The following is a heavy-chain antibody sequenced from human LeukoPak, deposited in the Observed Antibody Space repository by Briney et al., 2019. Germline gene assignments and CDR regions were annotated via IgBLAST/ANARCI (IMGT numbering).Heavy chain of an antibody. Sequence: GESLKISCKGSGYSFTSYWIGWVRQMPGKGLEWMGIIYPGDSDTRYSPSFQGQVTISADKSISTAYLQWSSLKASDTAMYYCARASIHDYYDSSGPFDYWGQGTLVTVSS. V-gene: IGHV5-51*01. CDR3: ARASIHDYYDSSGPFDY. D-gene: IGHD3-22*01. CDR2: IYPGDSDT. CDR1: GYSFTSYW. J-gene: IGHJ4*02.